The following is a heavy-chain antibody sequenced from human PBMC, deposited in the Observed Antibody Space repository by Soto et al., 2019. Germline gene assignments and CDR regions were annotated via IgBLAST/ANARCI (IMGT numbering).Heavy chain of an antibody. Sequence: QVQLVQSGAEVKKHGASVKDSCKASGYTFTSYGISWVRQAPGQGLEWMGWISAYNGNTNYAQKLQGRVTMTTDPAPGTGYMEPRSLRSDDTAVYFCARDEYGEPGYWGPGILVTVSS. CDR2: ISAYNGNT. CDR1: GYTFTSYG. D-gene: IGHD4-17*01. V-gene: IGHV1-18*01. J-gene: IGHJ4*02. CDR3: ARDEYGEPGY.